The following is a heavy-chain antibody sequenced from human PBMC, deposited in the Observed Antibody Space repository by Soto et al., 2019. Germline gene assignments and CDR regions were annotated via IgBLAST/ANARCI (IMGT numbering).Heavy chain of an antibody. CDR3: ARVGTLAAAGPGRWFDP. V-gene: IGHV4-39*01. Sequence: KSSETLSLTCTVSGGSISSSSYYWGWIRQPPGKGLEWIGRIYYSGSTYYNPSLKSRVTISVDTSKNQFSLKLSSVTAADTAVYYCARVGTLAAAGPGRWFDPWGQGTLVTVSS. D-gene: IGHD6-13*01. CDR1: GGSISSSSYY. J-gene: IGHJ5*02. CDR2: IYYSGST.